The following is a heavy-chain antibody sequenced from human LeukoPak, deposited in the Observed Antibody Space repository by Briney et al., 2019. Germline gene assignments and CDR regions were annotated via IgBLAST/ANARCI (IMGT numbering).Heavy chain of an antibody. D-gene: IGHD6-19*01. CDR3: VKDRRDSSGWSPFYYFDY. J-gene: IGHJ4*02. V-gene: IGHV3-64D*06. CDR1: GFTFSSYA. Sequence: GGSLRLSCSASGFTFSSYAMHWVRQAPGKGLEYVSAISSNGGSTYYADSVEGRFTISRDNSKNTLYLQMSSLRAEDTAVYYCVKDRRDSSGWSPFYYFDYWGQGTLVTVSS. CDR2: ISSNGGST.